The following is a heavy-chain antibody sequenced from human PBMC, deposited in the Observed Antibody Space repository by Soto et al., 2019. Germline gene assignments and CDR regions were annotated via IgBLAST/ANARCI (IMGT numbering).Heavy chain of an antibody. V-gene: IGHV3-23*01. Sequence: GGSPRLSCAASGFSFTNYAMHWVRQASGKGLEWVSSMSGSGGGTYYADSVKGRFTISRDNSKNTLFLQMNSLRAEDTALYYCAGAYCSGTTCYGLYGMDVWGQGTTVTVSS. CDR3: AGAYCSGTTCYGLYGMDV. CDR1: GFSFTNYA. CDR2: MSGSGGGT. J-gene: IGHJ6*02. D-gene: IGHD2-2*01.